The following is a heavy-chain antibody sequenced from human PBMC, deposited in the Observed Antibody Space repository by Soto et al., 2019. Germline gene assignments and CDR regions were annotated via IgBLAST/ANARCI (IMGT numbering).Heavy chain of an antibody. Sequence: SETLSLTCAVYGGSFSGYYWSWIRQPPGKGLEYIGEINHRGSTNYNPSLKSRVTISVDTSKNQFSLKLSSVTAADTAVYYCARALVRDYIWGSYRYTGPFDYWGQGTLVTVSS. CDR2: INHRGST. J-gene: IGHJ4*02. D-gene: IGHD3-16*02. CDR1: GGSFSGYY. V-gene: IGHV4-34*01. CDR3: ARALVRDYIWGSYRYTGPFDY.